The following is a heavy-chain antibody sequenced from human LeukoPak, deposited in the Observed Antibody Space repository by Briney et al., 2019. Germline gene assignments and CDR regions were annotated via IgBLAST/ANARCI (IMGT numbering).Heavy chain of an antibody. CDR1: GFTFNNYA. Sequence: GGSLRLSCAASGFTFNNYAMSWVRQAPGKGLEWVSAISGSGGTTYYADSVKGRFTISRDNSKNTLYLQMNSLRAEDTAVYYCARKTDSSGSGDYWGQGTLVTVSS. J-gene: IGHJ4*02. CDR3: ARKTDSSGSGDY. D-gene: IGHD3-22*01. CDR2: ISGSGGTT. V-gene: IGHV3-23*01.